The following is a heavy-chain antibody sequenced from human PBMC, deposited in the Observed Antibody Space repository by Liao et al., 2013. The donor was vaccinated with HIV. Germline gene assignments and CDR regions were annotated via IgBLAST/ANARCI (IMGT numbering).Heavy chain of an antibody. D-gene: IGHD3-9*01. CDR2: INHSGST. CDR3: TRGVRYSSLFDL. V-gene: IGHV4-34*02. Sequence: QVPQQQWGAGLLKPSETLSLTCAVYGGSFSGYFWTWIRQPPGKGLEWIGDINHSGSTNYNPSLKSRVTISVDTSKKQFSLQLHSVTAADTAIYFCTRGVRYSSLFDLWGQGTRVTVSS. CDR1: GGSFSGYF. J-gene: IGHJ4*02.